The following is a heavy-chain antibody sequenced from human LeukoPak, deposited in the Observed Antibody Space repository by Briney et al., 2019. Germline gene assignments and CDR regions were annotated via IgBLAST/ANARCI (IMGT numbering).Heavy chain of an antibody. D-gene: IGHD3-22*01. CDR2: MNPNSGNT. Sequence: ASVKVSCKAFGYTFTSYDINWMRQATGQGLEWMGWMNPNSGNTGYAQKFQDRVTMTRNTSINTAYMELSSLRSEDMAVYYCARGFRDSSGRKPDYWGQGTLVTVSS. V-gene: IGHV1-8*01. J-gene: IGHJ4*02. CDR3: ARGFRDSSGRKPDY. CDR1: GYTFTSYD.